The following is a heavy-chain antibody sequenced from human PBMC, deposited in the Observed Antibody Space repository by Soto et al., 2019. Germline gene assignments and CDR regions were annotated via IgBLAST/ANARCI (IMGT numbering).Heavy chain of an antibody. D-gene: IGHD5-18*01. Sequence: PGGSLRLSCAASGFTFSSYGMHWVRQAPGKGLEWVAVIWYDGSNKYYADSVKGRFTISRDNSKNTLYLQMNSLRAEDTAVYYCARDLGYSYGYYYGMDVWGQGTTVTVSS. V-gene: IGHV3-33*01. J-gene: IGHJ6*02. CDR1: GFTFSSYG. CDR3: ARDLGYSYGYYYGMDV. CDR2: IWYDGSNK.